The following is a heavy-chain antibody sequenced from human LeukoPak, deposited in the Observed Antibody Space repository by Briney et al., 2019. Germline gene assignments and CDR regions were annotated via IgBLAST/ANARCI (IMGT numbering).Heavy chain of an antibody. V-gene: IGHV4-39*01. CDR2: IYYSGST. CDR1: GGSISSSSYY. J-gene: IGHJ4*02. CDR3: ARLPMDYYGSGSYYHLDY. D-gene: IGHD3-10*01. Sequence: TSETLSLTCTVSGGSISSSSYYWGWIRQPPGKGLEWIGSIYYSGSTYYNPSLKSRVTISVDTSKNQFSLKLSSVTAADTAVYYCARLPMDYYGSGSYYHLDYWGQGTLVTVSS.